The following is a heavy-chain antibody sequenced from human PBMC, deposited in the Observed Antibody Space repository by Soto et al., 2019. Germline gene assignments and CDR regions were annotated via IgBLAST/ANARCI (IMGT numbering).Heavy chain of an antibody. CDR3: ARVGCTGGSCRPYSYYAMDV. V-gene: IGHV1-69*06. CDR1: GGTFSSYA. D-gene: IGHD2-15*01. CDR2: IIPIFGTA. Sequence: QVQLVQSGAEVKKPGSSVKVSCKASGGTFSSYAISWVRQAPGQGLEWMGGIIPIFGTANYAQKFQGRVTITADKSTSTAYMELSSLRSEDTAVYYCARVGCTGGSCRPYSYYAMDVWGHGTTVTVSS. J-gene: IGHJ6*02.